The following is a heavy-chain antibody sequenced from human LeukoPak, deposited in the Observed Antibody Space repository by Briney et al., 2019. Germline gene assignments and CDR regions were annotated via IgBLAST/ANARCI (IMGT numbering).Heavy chain of an antibody. CDR1: GGSISSSSYY. CDR2: IYYSGST. Sequence: SETLSLTCTVSGGSISSSSYYWGWIRQPPGKGLEWIGSIYYSGSTYYNPSLKSRVTISVDTSKNQFSLKLSSVTAADTAVYYCARDRRVGDSSGYYYHGNWGQGTLVTVSS. CDR3: ARDRRVGDSSGYYYHGN. V-gene: IGHV4-39*07. J-gene: IGHJ4*02. D-gene: IGHD3-22*01.